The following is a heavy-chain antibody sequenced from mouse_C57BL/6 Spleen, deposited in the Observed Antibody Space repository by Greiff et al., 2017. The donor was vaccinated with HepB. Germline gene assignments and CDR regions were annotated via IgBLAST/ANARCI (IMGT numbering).Heavy chain of an antibody. CDR1: GYTFTDYY. CDR3: ARDGSSYDYFDY. CDR2: INPYNGGT. V-gene: IGHV1-19*01. Sequence: VQLQQSGPVLVKPGASVKMSCKASGYTFTDYYMNWVKQSHGKSLEWIGVINPYNGGTSYNQKFKGKATLTVDKSSSTAYMELNSLTSEDSAVYYCARDGSSYDYFDYWGQGTTLTVSS. D-gene: IGHD1-1*01. J-gene: IGHJ2*01.